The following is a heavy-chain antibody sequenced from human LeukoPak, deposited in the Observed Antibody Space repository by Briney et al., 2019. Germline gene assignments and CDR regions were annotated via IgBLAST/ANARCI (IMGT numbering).Heavy chain of an antibody. Sequence: SETLSLTCTVSGGSISSGGYYWSWIRQHPGKGLEWIGYIYYSGSTYYNPSLKSRVTIPVDTSKNQFSLKLSSVTAADTAVYYCARGGDYDILTGYYRFYWFDPWGQGTLVTVSS. CDR2: IYYSGST. CDR1: GGSISSGGYY. D-gene: IGHD3-9*01. CDR3: ARGGDYDILTGYYRFYWFDP. J-gene: IGHJ5*02. V-gene: IGHV4-31*03.